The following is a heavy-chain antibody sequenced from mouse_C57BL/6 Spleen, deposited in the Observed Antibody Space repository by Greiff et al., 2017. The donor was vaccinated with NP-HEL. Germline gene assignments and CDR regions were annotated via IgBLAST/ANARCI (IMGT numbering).Heavy chain of an antibody. V-gene: IGHV1-82*01. CDR1: GYAFSSSW. D-gene: IGHD1-1*02. J-gene: IGHJ4*01. CDR3: ARSGGGTAAIDY. CDR2: IYPGDGDT. Sequence: QVQLQQSGPELVKPGASVKISCKASGYAFSSSWMNWVKQRPGKGLEWIGRIYPGDGDTNYNGKFKGKATLTVDKSSSQAYMKLSSLTSEDSAVYYCARSGGGTAAIDYWGQGTSVTVSS.